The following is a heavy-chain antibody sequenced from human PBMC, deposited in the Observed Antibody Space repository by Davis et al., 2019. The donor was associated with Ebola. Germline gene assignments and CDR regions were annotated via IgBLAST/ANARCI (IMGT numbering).Heavy chain of an antibody. CDR3: ARDRLRRFDY. J-gene: IGHJ4*02. V-gene: IGHV4-59*12. Sequence: MPGGSLRLSCTVSGGSISSYYWSWIRQPPGKGLEWIGYIYYSGSTNYNPSLKSRVTISVDTSKNQFSLKLSSVTAADTAVYYCARDRLRRFDYWGQGTLVTVSS. CDR2: IYYSGST. CDR1: GGSISSYY. D-gene: IGHD4-17*01.